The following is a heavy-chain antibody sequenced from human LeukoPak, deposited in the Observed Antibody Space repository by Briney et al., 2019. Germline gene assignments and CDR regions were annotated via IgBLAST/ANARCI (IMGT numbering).Heavy chain of an antibody. D-gene: IGHD4-17*01. J-gene: IGHJ4*02. CDR3: AREEYKTTVYFSY. CDR2: IYYSGST. CDR1: GGSISSSSYY. V-gene: IGHV4-39*02. Sequence: SETLSLTCTVSGGSISSSSYYWGWLRPPPGKGLVWIGSIYYSGSTYYNPSLNSRVTISVDTSKNQFSLKLSSVTAAETAVYYCAREEYKTTVYFSYWGQGTLVTVSS.